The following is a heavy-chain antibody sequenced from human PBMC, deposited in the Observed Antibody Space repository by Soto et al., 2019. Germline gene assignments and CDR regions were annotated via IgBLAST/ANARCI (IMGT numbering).Heavy chain of an antibody. J-gene: IGHJ4*02. CDR2: ISAYNGNT. CDR1: GYTFTSYG. V-gene: IGHV1-18*04. Sequence: ASVKVSCKASGYTFTSYGISWVRQAPGQGLEWMGWISAYNGNTNYAQKLQGRVTMTTDTSTSTAYMELRSLRSDDTAVYYCARDRSLQGTPHPFDYWGQGTLVTVSS. CDR3: ARDRSLQGTPHPFDY.